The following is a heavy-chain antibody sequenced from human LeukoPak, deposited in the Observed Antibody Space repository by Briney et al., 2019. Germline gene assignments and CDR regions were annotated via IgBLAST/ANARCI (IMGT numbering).Heavy chain of an antibody. CDR2: IYYSGRS. V-gene: IGHV4-59*01. CDR1: GDSISSYY. J-gene: IGHJ4*02. Sequence: SETLSLTCTVSGDSISSYYWSWIRQPPGKGLEWIGYIYYSGRSNYNPSLKSRVTISVDTSKNQLSLKLSSVTAADTAVYYCARAKKAVAGFFDYWGQGPLVTVSS. CDR3: ARAKKAVAGFFDY. D-gene: IGHD6-19*01.